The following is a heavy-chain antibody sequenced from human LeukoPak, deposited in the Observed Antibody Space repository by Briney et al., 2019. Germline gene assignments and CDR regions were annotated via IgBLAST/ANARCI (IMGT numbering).Heavy chain of an antibody. CDR3: ARDWARYFDWLFPPYNWFDP. D-gene: IGHD3-9*01. CDR1: GYTFTSYY. CDR2: ISAYNGNT. V-gene: IGHV1-18*04. J-gene: IGHJ5*02. Sequence: GASVKVSCKASGYTFTSYYMHWVRQAPGQGLEWMGWISAYNGNTNYAQKLQGRVTMTTDTSTSTAYMELRSLRSDDTAVYYCARDWARYFDWLFPPYNWFDPWGQGTLVTVSS.